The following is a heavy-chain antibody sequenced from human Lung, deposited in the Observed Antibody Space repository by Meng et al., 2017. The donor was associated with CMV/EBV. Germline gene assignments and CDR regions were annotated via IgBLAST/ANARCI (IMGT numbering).Heavy chain of an antibody. Sequence: GGSLRLSCAASGFNFRTYSMNWVRQAPGKGLEWVSSISSSSTYIYYADSVKGRFTISRDNAKNSLYLQMNSLRAEDTAVYYCARETGSSGWYGPGYWGQRTLVTVSS. CDR1: GFNFRTYS. J-gene: IGHJ4*02. CDR2: ISSSSTYI. CDR3: ARETGSSGWYGPGY. D-gene: IGHD6-19*01. V-gene: IGHV3-21*01.